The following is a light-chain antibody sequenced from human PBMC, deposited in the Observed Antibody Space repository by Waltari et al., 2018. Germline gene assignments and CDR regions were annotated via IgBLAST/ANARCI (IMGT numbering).Light chain of an antibody. CDR1: SSDIGSHNL. Sequence: ALTQTASVSGSPGQSITISCTGTSSDIGSHNLVSWYQKSPGKAPRLIIYEDNKRPSGASNRFSGSKSGNTASLTIFGLQAEDEGEYYCCSYAGRRSLMFGGGTKVTVL. J-gene: IGLJ3*02. CDR2: EDN. V-gene: IGLV2-23*01. CDR3: CSYAGRRSLM.